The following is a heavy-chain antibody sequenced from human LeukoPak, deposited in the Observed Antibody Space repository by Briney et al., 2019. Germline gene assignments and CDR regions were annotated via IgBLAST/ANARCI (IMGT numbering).Heavy chain of an antibody. CDR3: ARGGRGVPAAIWFDP. Sequence: GASMKVSCKASGYTFTGYYMHWVRQAPGQGLEWMGWINPNSGGTNYAQKFQGRVTMTRDTSISTAYMELSRLRSDDTAVYYCARGGRGVPAAIWFDPWGQGTLVTVSS. D-gene: IGHD2-2*01. CDR1: GYTFTGYY. CDR2: INPNSGGT. J-gene: IGHJ5*02. V-gene: IGHV1-2*02.